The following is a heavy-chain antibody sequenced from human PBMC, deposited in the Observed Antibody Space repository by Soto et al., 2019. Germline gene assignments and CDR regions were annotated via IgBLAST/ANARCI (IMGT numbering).Heavy chain of an antibody. D-gene: IGHD6-19*01. CDR2: IYWDDDK. V-gene: IGHV2-5*02. CDR1: GFSLSSTRVA. Sequence: QITLKESGPTLVKPTQTLTLTCTFYGFSLSSTRVAVGWIRQPPGKALEWLALIYWDDDKRYSPFLKSRLTINKDTSKNQVVLTMTNMDPVDTATYYCAHSVVAGLGYYFDYWGQGTLVTVSS. CDR3: AHSVVAGLGYYFDY. J-gene: IGHJ4*02.